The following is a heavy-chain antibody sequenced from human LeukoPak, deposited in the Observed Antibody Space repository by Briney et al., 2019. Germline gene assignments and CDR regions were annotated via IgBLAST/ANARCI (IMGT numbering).Heavy chain of an antibody. V-gene: IGHV4-4*02. Sequence: SGTLSLTCTVSGDSINSLDLWSWVRQPPGKGLEWIGEMYLSGTTHSNPSVKSRVTISIDKSKNQFFLNLSSVTAAGTAVYYCAGLVGRYSSGLYYYYFDYWGQGTLVTVSS. D-gene: IGHD3-22*01. CDR2: MYLSGTT. CDR3: AGLVGRYSSGLYYYYFDY. J-gene: IGHJ4*02. CDR1: GDSINSLDL.